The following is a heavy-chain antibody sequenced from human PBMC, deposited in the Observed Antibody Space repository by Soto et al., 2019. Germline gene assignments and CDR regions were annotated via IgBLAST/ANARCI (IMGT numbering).Heavy chain of an antibody. J-gene: IGHJ4*02. CDR2: IDWDDDK. D-gene: IGHD3-3*01. CDR3: ERMALSGYYTGPDY. Sequence: SGPTLVNPTQTLTLTCTFSGFSLSTSGMCVSWIRQPPGKALEWLALIDWDDDKYYSTSLKSRLTISKDTSKNQVDLTMTNMDPVDTATYYYERMALSGYYTGPDYWGQGTLVTVSS. CDR1: GFSLSTSGMC. V-gene: IGHV2-70*01.